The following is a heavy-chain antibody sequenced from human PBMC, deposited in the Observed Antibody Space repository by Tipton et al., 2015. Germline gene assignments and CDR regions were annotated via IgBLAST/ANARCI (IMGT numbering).Heavy chain of an antibody. CDR2: IIPIFGRP. CDR3: ARDERWLQGSYQYPMDV. D-gene: IGHD5-24*01. CDR1: GGTFSSYA. V-gene: IGHV1-69*01. Sequence: QVQLVQSGPEVKKPGSSVNVSCKASGGTFSSYAINWLRQVPGQGLEWMGGIIPIFGRPNYAQKFQGRVTITADESTTTAYMELTSLRSEDTAVYFCARDERWLQGSYQYPMDVWGQGTTVTVSS. J-gene: IGHJ6*02.